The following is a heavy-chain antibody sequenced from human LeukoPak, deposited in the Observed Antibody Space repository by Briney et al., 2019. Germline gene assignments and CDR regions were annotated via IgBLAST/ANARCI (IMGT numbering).Heavy chain of an antibody. V-gene: IGHV3-13*01. Sequence: GGSLRLSCAACGFTLSSYDMYWVRQVTGKGLEWVSSIGIAGDTYYPGSVKGRFTISRDDSKNTLYLQMNNLRAEDTAVYYCAKDGAWLRFDDWGQGILVTVSS. J-gene: IGHJ4*02. CDR3: AKDGAWLRFDD. CDR2: IGIAGDT. CDR1: GFTLSSYD. D-gene: IGHD5-12*01.